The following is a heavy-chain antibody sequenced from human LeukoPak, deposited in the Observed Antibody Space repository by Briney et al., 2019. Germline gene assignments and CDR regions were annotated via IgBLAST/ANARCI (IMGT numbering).Heavy chain of an antibody. Sequence: SETLSLTCTVSGYSIAHGFFWAWIRQPPGGGLEWIGSLYHSGATYYNTSLKSRISTSVDTSKDQFSLKLRLVTAADTAVYYCARVEVPRDINDWYFDLWGRGTLVTVSS. CDR3: ARVEVPRDINDWYFDL. CDR2: LYHSGAT. V-gene: IGHV4-38-2*02. CDR1: GYSIAHGFF. D-gene: IGHD2-15*01. J-gene: IGHJ2*01.